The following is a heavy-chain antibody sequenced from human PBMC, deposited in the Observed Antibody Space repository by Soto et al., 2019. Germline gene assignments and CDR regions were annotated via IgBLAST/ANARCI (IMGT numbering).Heavy chain of an antibody. V-gene: IGHV4-59*12. CDR1: GGSISSYY. J-gene: IGHJ4*02. CDR3: ARVAYYYDSSGYFY. CDR2: IYYSGST. D-gene: IGHD3-22*01. Sequence: TSETLSLTCTVSGGSISSYYWSWIRQPPGKGLEWIGYIYYSGSTNYNPSLKSRVTISRDNAKNSLYLQMNSLRAEDTAVYYCARVAYYYDSSGYFYWGQGTLVTVS.